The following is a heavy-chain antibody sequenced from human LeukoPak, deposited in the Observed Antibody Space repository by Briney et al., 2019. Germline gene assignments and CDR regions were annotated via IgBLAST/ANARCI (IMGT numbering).Heavy chain of an antibody. D-gene: IGHD5-12*01. J-gene: IGHJ6*03. CDR3: ARDDSGYDPDYYYYMDV. Sequence: ASVKVSCKASGYTFTSYDINWVRQATGQGLEWMGWMNPNSGNTGYAQKFQGRVTMTRNTSISTAYMELSSLRSEDTAVYYCARDDSGYDPDYYYYMDVWGKGTTVTVSS. V-gene: IGHV1-8*01. CDR2: MNPNSGNT. CDR1: GYTFTSYD.